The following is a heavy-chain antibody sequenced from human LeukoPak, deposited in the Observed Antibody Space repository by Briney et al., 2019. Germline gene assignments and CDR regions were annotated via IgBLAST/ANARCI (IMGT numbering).Heavy chain of an antibody. CDR1: GGSFSSYY. CDR3: ARDDYGDWDFDY. D-gene: IGHD4-17*01. J-gene: IGHJ4*02. V-gene: IGHV4-59*01. CDR2: IYYSGST. Sequence: SETLSLACTVSGGSFSSYYWSWIRQPPGKGLEWIGYIYYSGSTNYSPSLKSRVTISVDTSKNRFSLKLSSVTAADTAVYYCARDDYGDWDFDYWGQGTLVSVSS.